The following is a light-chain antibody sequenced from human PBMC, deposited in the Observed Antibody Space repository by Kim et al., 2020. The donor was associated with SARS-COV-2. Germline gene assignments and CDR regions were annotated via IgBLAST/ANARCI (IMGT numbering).Light chain of an antibody. CDR1: VNVASF. Sequence: ASLGDRVTITCRASVNVASFLNWYQHKSGQAPKLLISAASDLQSGVSSRFSGGGSGTDFTLTINSLQPDDFATYYCQHTFDLPPYTFGQGTKVEI. V-gene: IGKV1-39*01. J-gene: IGKJ2*01. CDR3: QHTFDLPPYT. CDR2: AAS.